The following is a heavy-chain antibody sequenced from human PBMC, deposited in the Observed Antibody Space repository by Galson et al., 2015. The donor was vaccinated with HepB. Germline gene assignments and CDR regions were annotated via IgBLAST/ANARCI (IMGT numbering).Heavy chain of an antibody. D-gene: IGHD4-17*01. CDR3: TRRYGDYPAYWYFDV. CDR2: IRSKTNNYAT. V-gene: IGHV3-73*01. J-gene: IGHJ2*01. Sequence: SLRLSCAASGFTFSGSAMHWVRQASGKGLEWVGRIRSKTNNYATAYAASVKGRFTISRDDSKNTVYLQMNSLKTEDTAVYYCTRRYGDYPAYWYFDVWGRGTLVTVSS. CDR1: GFTFSGSA.